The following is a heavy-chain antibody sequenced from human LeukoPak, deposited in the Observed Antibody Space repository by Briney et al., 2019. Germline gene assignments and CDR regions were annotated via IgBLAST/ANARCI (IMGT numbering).Heavy chain of an antibody. Sequence: GGSLRLSCAASGFTFSSYWMSWVRQAPGKGLEWVANIKQDGSEKYYVDSVKGRFTISRDNAKNSLFLQMNSLRAEDTAVYYCAKDIYGGNWPNDYWGQGTLVTVSS. V-gene: IGHV3-7*01. CDR2: IKQDGSEK. D-gene: IGHD4-23*01. CDR3: AKDIYGGNWPNDY. J-gene: IGHJ4*02. CDR1: GFTFSSYW.